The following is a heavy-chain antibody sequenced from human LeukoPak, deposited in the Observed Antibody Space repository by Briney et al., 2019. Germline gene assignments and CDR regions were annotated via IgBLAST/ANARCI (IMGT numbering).Heavy chain of an antibody. CDR3: ATTSVRDGFNYFDY. Sequence: SVKVSCKASGGTFITYGINWVRQAPGQGLEWMGGIVPMFGIANYAQKFEGRVSITTDESSTTAYMELSSLRSEDTAFYYCATTSVRDGFNYFDYWGQGTLVPVSS. CDR2: IVPMFGIA. CDR1: GGTFITYG. J-gene: IGHJ4*02. D-gene: IGHD5-24*01. V-gene: IGHV1-69*05.